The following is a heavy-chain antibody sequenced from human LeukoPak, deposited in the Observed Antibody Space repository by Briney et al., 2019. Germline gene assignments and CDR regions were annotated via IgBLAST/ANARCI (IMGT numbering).Heavy chain of an antibody. CDR3: ARDPYGDPDYYYYMDV. Sequence: PGGSLRLSCAAPGFTFSSYWMSWVRQAPGKGLEWVANIKQDGSEKYYVDSVKGRFTISRDNAKNSLYLQMNSLRAEDTAVYYCARDPYGDPDYYYYMDVWGKGTTVTVSS. CDR2: IKQDGSEK. CDR1: GFTFSSYW. V-gene: IGHV3-7*01. J-gene: IGHJ6*03. D-gene: IGHD4-17*01.